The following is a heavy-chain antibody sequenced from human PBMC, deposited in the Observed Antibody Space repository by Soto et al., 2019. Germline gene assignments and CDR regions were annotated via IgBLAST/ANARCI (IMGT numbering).Heavy chain of an antibody. Sequence: QVQLVESGGGVVQPGRSLRLSCAASGFTFSSYGMHWVRQAPGKGLEWVAVISYDGSNKYYADSVKGRFTISRDNSKNTLYLQMNSLRAEDTAVYYCATLAAPFDYWGQGTLVTVSS. V-gene: IGHV3-30*03. J-gene: IGHJ4*02. CDR3: ATLAAPFDY. D-gene: IGHD6-13*01. CDR1: GFTFSSYG. CDR2: ISYDGSNK.